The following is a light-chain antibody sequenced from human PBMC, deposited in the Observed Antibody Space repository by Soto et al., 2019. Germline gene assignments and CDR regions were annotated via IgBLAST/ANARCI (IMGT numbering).Light chain of an antibody. CDR3: QQRLT. Sequence: MTLSPGTLSLSPGEGATLSCRASQSVSSYLAWYQQKPGQAPRLLIYDASNRATGIPARFSGSGSGTDFTLTISSLEPEDFAVYYCQQRLTFGGGTRVDIK. V-gene: IGKV3-11*01. CDR1: QSVSSY. J-gene: IGKJ4*01. CDR2: DAS.